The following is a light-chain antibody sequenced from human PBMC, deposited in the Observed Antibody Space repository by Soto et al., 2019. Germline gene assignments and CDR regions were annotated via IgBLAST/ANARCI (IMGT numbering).Light chain of an antibody. CDR1: QSISSR. V-gene: IGKV1-5*01. CDR3: QQYGSSL. J-gene: IGKJ3*01. CDR2: DAS. Sequence: ASQSISSRLAWYQQKPGKAPKFLVYDASNLESGVPSRFSGSGSGTDFTLTISRLEPEDFAVYYCQQYGSSLFGPGTKVDIK.